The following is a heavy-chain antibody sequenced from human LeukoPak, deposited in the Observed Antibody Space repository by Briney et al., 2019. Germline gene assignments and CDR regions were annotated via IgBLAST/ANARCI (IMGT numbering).Heavy chain of an antibody. V-gene: IGHV3-23*01. CDR3: AKDRHPVGWFDP. D-gene: IGHD2-2*01. CDR1: GFTLSSYA. J-gene: IGHJ5*02. CDR2: ISGSGGST. Sequence: GGSLRLSCAASGFTLSSYAMSWVRQAPGKGLEWVSAISGSGGSTYYADSVKGRFTISRDNSKNTLYLQMNSLRAEDTAVYYCAKDRHPVGWFDPWGREPWSPSPQ.